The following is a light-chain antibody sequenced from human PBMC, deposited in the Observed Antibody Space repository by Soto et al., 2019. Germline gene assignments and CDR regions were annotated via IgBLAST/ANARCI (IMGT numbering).Light chain of an antibody. CDR2: DAS. CDR1: QSIGDY. V-gene: IGKV1-5*01. Sequence: DIQMTQSPSTLSASVGDRVTITFRASQSIGDYLAWYQDKPGKAPRLLIYDASNLESGVPSRFSGSGSGTEFTLTIASLQPDDFATYYCQQYDIYRTFGPGTKVDIK. J-gene: IGKJ1*01. CDR3: QQYDIYRT.